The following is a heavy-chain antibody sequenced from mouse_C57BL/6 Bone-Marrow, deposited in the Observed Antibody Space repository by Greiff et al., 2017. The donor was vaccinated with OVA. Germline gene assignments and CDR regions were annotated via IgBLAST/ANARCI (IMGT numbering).Heavy chain of an antibody. CDR1: GYTFTDYY. CDR3: AREDNWVYFDY. J-gene: IGHJ2*01. D-gene: IGHD4-1*01. V-gene: IGHV1-76*01. Sequence: QVQLQQSGAELVRPGASVKLSCKASGYTFTDYYINWVKQRPGQGLEWISRIYPGSGNTYYNEKFKSKATLTVDKPSSTAYMQRSSLTSEDSAVYYCAREDNWVYFDYWGQGTTLTVSS. CDR2: IYPGSGNT.